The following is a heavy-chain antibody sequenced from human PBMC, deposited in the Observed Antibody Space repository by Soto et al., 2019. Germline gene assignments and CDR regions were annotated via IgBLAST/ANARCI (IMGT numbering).Heavy chain of an antibody. CDR3: ARRGSRSYYDY. Sequence: GGSLRLSCAASGFTFSSYGMHWVRQAPGKGLEWVSFISYDGSNKYYADSVKGRFTISRDNSKNTLYLQMNSLRAEDTAVYYCARRGSRSYYDYWGQGTLVTVSS. V-gene: IGHV3-30*03. D-gene: IGHD2-2*01. J-gene: IGHJ4*02. CDR2: ISYDGSNK. CDR1: GFTFSSYG.